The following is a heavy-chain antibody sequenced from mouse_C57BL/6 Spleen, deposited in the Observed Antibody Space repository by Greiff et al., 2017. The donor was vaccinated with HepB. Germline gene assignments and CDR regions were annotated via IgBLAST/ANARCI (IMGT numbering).Heavy chain of an antibody. CDR2: ISYDGSN. D-gene: IGHD2-4*01. CDR1: GYSITSGYY. J-gene: IGHJ1*03. Sequence: ESGPGLVKPSQSLSLTCSVTGYSITSGYYWNWIRQFPGNKLEWMGYISYDGSNNYNPSLKNRISITRDTSKNQFFLKLNSVTTEDTATYYCARGGYDYGDFDVWGTGTTVTVSS. CDR3: ARGGYDYGDFDV. V-gene: IGHV3-6*01.